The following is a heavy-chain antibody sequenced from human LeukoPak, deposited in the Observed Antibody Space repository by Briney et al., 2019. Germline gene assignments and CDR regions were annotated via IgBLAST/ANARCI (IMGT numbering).Heavy chain of an antibody. CDR3: AKSGPADYYDTRGYYCPFDY. D-gene: IGHD3-22*01. J-gene: IGHJ4*02. CDR1: GFTFSSYA. Sequence: GGSLRLSCAASGFTFSSYAISWVRQAPGKGLKWVSAISSSGDSTYYADSVKGRFTISRDNSKNTLSLQMNSLRAEDTAIYYCAKSGPADYYDTRGYYCPFDYWGQGTLVTVSS. CDR2: ISSSGDST. V-gene: IGHV3-23*01.